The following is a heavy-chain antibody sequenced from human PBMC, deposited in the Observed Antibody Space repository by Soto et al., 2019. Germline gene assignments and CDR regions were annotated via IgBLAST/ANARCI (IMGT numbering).Heavy chain of an antibody. V-gene: IGHV4-39*01. Sequence: SETLSLTCIVSGESTSSSSYYWDWIRQPPGKGLEWIGSIYYSGRTYYNPSFKSRVTISIDTSKNQFSLKLSSVTATDTAVYYYARQRTTVVTQAYFDHWGQGALVTVSS. CDR1: GESTSSSSYY. J-gene: IGHJ4*02. CDR3: ARQRTTVVTQAYFDH. CDR2: IYYSGRT. D-gene: IGHD2-21*02.